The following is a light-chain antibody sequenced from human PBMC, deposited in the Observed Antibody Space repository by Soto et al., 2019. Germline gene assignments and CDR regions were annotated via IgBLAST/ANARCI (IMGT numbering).Light chain of an antibody. CDR2: GAS. CDR1: QSVNSN. Sequence: EIVMTQSPATLSVSPGERATLSCRASQSVNSNLAWYQQKPGQAPRLLIYGASSRATGIPDRFSGSGSGTDFTLTISRLEPEDFAVYYCQQYGRTFGQGTKVDIK. J-gene: IGKJ1*01. CDR3: QQYGRT. V-gene: IGKV3-20*01.